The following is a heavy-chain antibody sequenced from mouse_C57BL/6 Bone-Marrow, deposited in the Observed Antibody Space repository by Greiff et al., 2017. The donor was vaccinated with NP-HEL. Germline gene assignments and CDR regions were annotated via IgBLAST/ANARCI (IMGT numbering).Heavy chain of an antibody. Sequence: EVKLQESGAELVRPGSSVKMSCKTSGYTFTSYGINWVKQRPGQGLEWIGYIYIGNGYTEYNEKFKGKATLTSDTSSSTAYMQLSSLTSEDSAIYFCAKIYYYGSSLSYFDYWGQGTTLTVSS. D-gene: IGHD1-1*01. V-gene: IGHV1-58*01. J-gene: IGHJ2*01. CDR3: AKIYYYGSSLSYFDY. CDR2: IYIGNGYT. CDR1: GYTFTSYG.